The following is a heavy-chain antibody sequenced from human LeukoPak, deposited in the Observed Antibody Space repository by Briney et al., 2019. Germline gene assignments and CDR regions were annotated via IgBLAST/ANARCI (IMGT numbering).Heavy chain of an antibody. V-gene: IGHV4-34*01. Sequence: PSETLSLTCAVYGGSFSGYYWSWIRQPPGKGLEWIGGINHSGSTNYNPSLKSRVTISVDTSKNQFSLKLSSVTAADTAVYYCAREGLLWFIHYYYYYGMDVWGQGTTVTVSS. CDR1: GGSFSGYY. D-gene: IGHD3-10*01. CDR2: INHSGST. CDR3: AREGLLWFIHYYYYYGMDV. J-gene: IGHJ6*02.